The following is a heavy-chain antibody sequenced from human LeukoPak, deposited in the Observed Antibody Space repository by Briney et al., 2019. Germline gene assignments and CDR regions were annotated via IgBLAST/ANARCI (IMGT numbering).Heavy chain of an antibody. CDR1: GFTFSSYA. J-gene: IGHJ4*02. CDR2: ISYDGSNK. CDR3: ARDLYYDYVWGRPPGSIHHDY. D-gene: IGHD3-16*01. Sequence: GGSLRLSCAASGFTFSSYAMHWVRQAPGKGLEWVAVISYDGSNKYYADSVKGRLTISRDNSKNTLYLQMNSLRAEDTAVYYCARDLYYDYVWGRPPGSIHHDYWGQGTLVTVSS. V-gene: IGHV3-30-3*01.